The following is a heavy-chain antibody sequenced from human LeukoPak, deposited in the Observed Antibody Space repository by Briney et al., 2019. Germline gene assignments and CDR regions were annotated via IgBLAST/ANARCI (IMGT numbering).Heavy chain of an antibody. J-gene: IGHJ2*01. CDR3: ARVAMSSGWYGCFDL. CDR2: IYTSGST. Sequence: SETLSLTCTVSGGSISSYYWSWIRQPAGKGLEWIGRIYTSGSTNYNPSLKSRVTMSVDTSKNRFSLKLNSGTAADTAVYYCARVAMSSGWYGCFDLWGRGTLVTVSS. V-gene: IGHV4-4*07. D-gene: IGHD6-19*01. CDR1: GGSISSYY.